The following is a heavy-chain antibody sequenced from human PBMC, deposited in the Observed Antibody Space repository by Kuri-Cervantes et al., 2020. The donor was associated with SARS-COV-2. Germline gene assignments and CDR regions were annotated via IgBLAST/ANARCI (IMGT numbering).Heavy chain of an antibody. CDR2: IRVSNGNT. V-gene: IGHV1-18*04. J-gene: IGHJ3*02. CDR3: ARSYYGRYSDGFDI. CDR1: GYTVSSYG. Sequence: ASVKVSCKGYGYTVSSYGIAWVRQAPGQGLEWMAWIRVSNGNTNSAQKFQARVAMTTDTSTNTVFMELRSLRSDDTAVYYCARSYYGRYSDGFDIRGQGTLVTVSS. D-gene: IGHD1-26*01.